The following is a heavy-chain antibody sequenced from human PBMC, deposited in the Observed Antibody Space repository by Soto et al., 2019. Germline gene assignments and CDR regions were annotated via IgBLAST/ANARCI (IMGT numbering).Heavy chain of an antibody. J-gene: IGHJ5*01. CDR1: AFTFNNYA. V-gene: IGHV3-23*01. D-gene: IGHD2-2*01. CDR2: IGGSGRTT. Sequence: EVQLLESGGGLVQPGGSLSLSCAASAFTFNNYAMSWVRQAPGKGLEWVSGIGGSGRTTYYADSVKGRFTISRDNSKNTLFLQLTSLRSEDTGVYFCAKLPIPAVNRGAWFDSWGRGTLVTVSS. CDR3: AKLPIPAVNRGAWFDS.